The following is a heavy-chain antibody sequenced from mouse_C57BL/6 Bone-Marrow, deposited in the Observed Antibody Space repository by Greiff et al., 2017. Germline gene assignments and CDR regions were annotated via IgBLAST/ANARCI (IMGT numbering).Heavy chain of an antibody. J-gene: IGHJ3*01. V-gene: IGHV1-76*01. CDR1: GYTFTDYY. CDR3: ARNYDY. Sequence: QVQLKQSGAELVRPGASVKLSCKASGYTFTDYYINWVKHRPGQGLEWIARIYPGSGNTYYNEKFKGKATLTAEKSSSTAYMQLSSLTSEDSAVYFCARNYDYWGQGTLVTVSA. CDR2: IYPGSGNT. D-gene: IGHD2-4*01.